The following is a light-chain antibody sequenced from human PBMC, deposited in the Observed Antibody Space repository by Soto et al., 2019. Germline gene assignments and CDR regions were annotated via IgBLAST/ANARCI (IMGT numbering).Light chain of an antibody. J-gene: IGKJ2*01. CDR3: QQYGGSPPYT. CDR2: GAS. CDR1: HSVSSSY. Sequence: EIVLTQSPGTLSLSPGERATLSCRASHSVSSSYLAWYQQKPGQAPRLLIYGASSRATGIPDRFSGSGSEKDFTLTISRLEPEDFAVYYCQQYGGSPPYTFGQGTKLEIK. V-gene: IGKV3-20*01.